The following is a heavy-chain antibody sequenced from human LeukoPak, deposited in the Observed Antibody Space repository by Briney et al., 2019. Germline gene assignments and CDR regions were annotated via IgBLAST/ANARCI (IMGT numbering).Heavy chain of an antibody. D-gene: IGHD6-6*01. CDR1: GFTFSRYV. J-gene: IGHJ4*02. CDR3: ARDKSIAEHGGFDY. V-gene: IGHV3-30*04. CDR2: ISKDGSDE. Sequence: LPGGSLRLSCVASGFTFSRYVIHWVRQAPGKGLEWVAVISKDGSDEYYADSVKGRFTVSRDPSKNSLYLQMNNLRGEDTAVYYCARDKSIAEHGGFDYWGQGTLVTVSS.